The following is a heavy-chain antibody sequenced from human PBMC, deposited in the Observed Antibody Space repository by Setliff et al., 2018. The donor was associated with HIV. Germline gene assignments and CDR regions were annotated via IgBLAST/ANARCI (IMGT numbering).Heavy chain of an antibody. CDR2: FYASGSI. D-gene: IGHD6-19*01. CDR3: AREYSSGGGGDAFDI. J-gene: IGHJ3*02. CDR1: GGSISSGSSF. Sequence: SETLSLTCTVSGGSISSGSSFWSWIRQPAGKGLEWIGRFYASGSINYNPSLKSRVTISADTSKNQFSLRLSSVTAADTAVYYCAREYSSGGGGDAFDIWGQGTVVTVSS. V-gene: IGHV4-61*02.